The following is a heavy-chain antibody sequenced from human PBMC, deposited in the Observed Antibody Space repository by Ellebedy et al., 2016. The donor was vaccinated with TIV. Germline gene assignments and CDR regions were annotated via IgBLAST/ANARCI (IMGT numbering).Heavy chain of an antibody. D-gene: IGHD6-19*01. Sequence: PGGSLRLSCTASGSTFSTYSMNRVRQAPGKGLEWVSYVSGSGKTTYYADSVKGRFTISRDNSQDTVHLQMNSLRAEDTAVYYCTKRGVGWAAFDIWGPGTMVTVSS. CDR2: VSGSGKTT. V-gene: IGHV3-23*01. CDR3: TKRGVGWAAFDI. J-gene: IGHJ3*02. CDR1: GSTFSTYS.